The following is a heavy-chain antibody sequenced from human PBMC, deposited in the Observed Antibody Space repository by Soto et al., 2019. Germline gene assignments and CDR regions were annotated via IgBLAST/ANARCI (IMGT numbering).Heavy chain of an antibody. Sequence: PGGSLRLSCAASGFTFDDYTMHWVRQAPGKGLEWVSLISWDGGSTYYADSVKGRFTISRDNSKNSLYLQMNSLRTEDTALYYCAKVRRDGYDDYYYYGMDVWGQGTTVTVSS. CDR2: ISWDGGST. CDR1: GFTFDDYT. V-gene: IGHV3-43*01. CDR3: AKVRRDGYDDYYYYGMDV. J-gene: IGHJ6*02. D-gene: IGHD5-12*01.